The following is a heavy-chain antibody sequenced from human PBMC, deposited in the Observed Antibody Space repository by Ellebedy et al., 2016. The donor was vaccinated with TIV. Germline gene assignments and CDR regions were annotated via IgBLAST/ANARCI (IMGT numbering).Heavy chain of an antibody. D-gene: IGHD5-18*01. Sequence: GGSLRLSXAGFGFTFRSYAMHWVRQAPGKGPEWVAVISYDGSTEYYADSVKGRFTLSRDNSKNTLYLQMNSLRPEDTAVYYCARDPRRLRPTEDYYYGLDVWGQGTLVTVSS. V-gene: IGHV3-30-3*01. CDR2: ISYDGSTE. CDR3: ARDPRRLRPTEDYYYGLDV. J-gene: IGHJ6*02. CDR1: GFTFRSYA.